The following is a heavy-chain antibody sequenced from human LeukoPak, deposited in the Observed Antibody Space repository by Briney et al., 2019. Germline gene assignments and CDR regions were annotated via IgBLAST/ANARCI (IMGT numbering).Heavy chain of an antibody. J-gene: IGHJ4*02. Sequence: GGSLRLSCAASGFTFSSYSMNWVRQAPGKGLEWGSYISSSSSTIYYADSVKGRFTISRDNAKNSLYLQMNSLRAEDTAVYYCARVRYFDWLLYSFDYWGQGTLVTVSS. V-gene: IGHV3-48*01. CDR3: ARVRYFDWLLYSFDY. CDR1: GFTFSSYS. D-gene: IGHD3-9*01. CDR2: ISSSSSTI.